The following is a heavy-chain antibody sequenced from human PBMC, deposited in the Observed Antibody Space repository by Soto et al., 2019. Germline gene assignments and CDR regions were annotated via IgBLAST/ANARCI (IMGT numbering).Heavy chain of an antibody. V-gene: IGHV4-59*01. D-gene: IGHD3-10*01. CDR2: IYYSGNT. CDR1: GGSISGYH. CDR3: ARGPTIIRAYFHGMDV. J-gene: IGHJ6*02. Sequence: SETLSLTCTVSGGSISGYHWSWIRQPPGKGLEWIGYIYYSGNTNYNPSLKSRVTMSVDTSKNQFSLELRSVTAADTAVYYCARGPTIIRAYFHGMDVWGQGTTVT.